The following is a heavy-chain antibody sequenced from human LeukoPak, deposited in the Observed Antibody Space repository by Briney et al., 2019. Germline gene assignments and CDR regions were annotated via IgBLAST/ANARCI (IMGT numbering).Heavy chain of an antibody. CDR3: AREPYGDYSDY. CDR2: IYTSGST. Sequence: SETLSLTCTVSGGSISSGSYYWSWVRQPAGKGLEWIGRIYTSGSTNYNPSLKSRVTISVDTSKNQFSLKLSSVTAADTAVYYCAREPYGDYSDYWGQGTLVTVSS. CDR1: GGSISSGSYY. V-gene: IGHV4-61*02. J-gene: IGHJ4*02. D-gene: IGHD4-17*01.